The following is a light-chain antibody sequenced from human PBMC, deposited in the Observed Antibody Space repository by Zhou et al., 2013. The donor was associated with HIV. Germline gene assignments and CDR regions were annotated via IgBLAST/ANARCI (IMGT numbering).Light chain of an antibody. Sequence: DIQMTQSPSTLSASVGDRVTITCRASQSISSWLAWYQQKPGKVPKLLIHQASSLESGVSSRFSGSGSGTDFSLTINNMQPDDFATYYCLQDHNYPLTFGGGTKVET. CDR1: QSISSW. J-gene: IGKJ4*01. CDR2: QAS. V-gene: IGKV1-5*03. CDR3: LQDHNYPLT.